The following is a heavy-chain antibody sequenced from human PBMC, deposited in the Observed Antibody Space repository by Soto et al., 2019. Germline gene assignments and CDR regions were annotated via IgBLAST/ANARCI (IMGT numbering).Heavy chain of an antibody. Sequence: SETLSLTCTVSGGSISSSSYYWGWIRQPPGKGLEWIGSIYYSGSTYYNPSLKSRVTISVDTSKNQFSLRLSSVTAADTAVYYCARSGVAGTFYYYYGMDVWGQGTTVTVSS. CDR1: GGSISSSSYY. J-gene: IGHJ6*02. D-gene: IGHD6-19*01. CDR2: IYYSGST. V-gene: IGHV4-39*01. CDR3: ARSGVAGTFYYYYGMDV.